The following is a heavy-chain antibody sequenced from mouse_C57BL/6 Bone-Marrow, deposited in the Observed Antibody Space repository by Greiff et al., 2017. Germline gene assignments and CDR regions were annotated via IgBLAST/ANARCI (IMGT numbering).Heavy chain of an antibody. CDR3: GRTGTTVVAPGAY. CDR2: ILPGSGST. D-gene: IGHD1-1*01. Sequence: VQLQQSGAELMKPGASVKLSCKATGYTFTGYWIEWVKQRPGHGLEWIGEILPGSGSTNYNEKFKGKATFTADTSSHTAYMQLSSLTTEDASVDYCGRTGTTVVAPGAYWGQGTMVTVSA. CDR1: GYTFTGYW. V-gene: IGHV1-9*01. J-gene: IGHJ3*01.